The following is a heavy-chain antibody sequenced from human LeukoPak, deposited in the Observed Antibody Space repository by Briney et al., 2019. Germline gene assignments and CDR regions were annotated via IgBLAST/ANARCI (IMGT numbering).Heavy chain of an antibody. CDR3: ARTRATARSLCDY. Sequence: ASVKVSCKASGYTFTSYGISWVRQAPGQGREWMGWISAYNGNTNYAQKLQGRVTMTRDTSISTAYMEVSRLRSDDTAVYYCARTRATARSLCDYWGQGTLVTVSS. CDR1: GYTFTSYG. J-gene: IGHJ4*02. CDR2: ISAYNGNT. V-gene: IGHV1-18*01. D-gene: IGHD5-24*01.